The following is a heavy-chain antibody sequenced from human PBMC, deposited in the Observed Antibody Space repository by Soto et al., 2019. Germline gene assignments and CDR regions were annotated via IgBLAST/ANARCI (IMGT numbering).Heavy chain of an antibody. Sequence: GGSLRLSCTASGFTFGDYAMSWVRQAPGKGLEWVGFIRSKAYGGTTEYAASVKGRFTISRDDSKSIAYLQMNSPKTEDTAVYYCTRDFVRGRSSGWYGALYWGQGTLVTVSS. CDR1: GFTFGDYA. D-gene: IGHD6-19*01. CDR3: TRDFVRGRSSGWYGALY. V-gene: IGHV3-49*04. CDR2: IRSKAYGGTT. J-gene: IGHJ4*02.